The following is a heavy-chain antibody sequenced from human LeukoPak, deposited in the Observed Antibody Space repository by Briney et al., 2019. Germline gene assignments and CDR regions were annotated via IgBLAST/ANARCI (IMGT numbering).Heavy chain of an antibody. CDR2: ITNSGGST. Sequence: GGSLRLSCRASVFAFRNAWMNWVRQAPGKGLEWVSGITNSGGSTYYADSVKGRFTISRDSSKNTLDLQMNSLRAEDTAIYYCAKFKGRDGYSLFDCWGQGTLVTVSS. J-gene: IGHJ4*02. CDR3: AKFKGRDGYSLFDC. CDR1: VFAFRNAW. D-gene: IGHD5-24*01. V-gene: IGHV3-23*01.